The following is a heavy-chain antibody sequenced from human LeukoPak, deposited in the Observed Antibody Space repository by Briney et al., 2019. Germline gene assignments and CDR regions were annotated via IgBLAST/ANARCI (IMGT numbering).Heavy chain of an antibody. CDR1: GFTFSSYA. V-gene: IGHV3-23*01. J-gene: IGHJ4*02. D-gene: IGHD6-6*01. Sequence: GGSLRLSCAASGFTFSSYAMSWVRQAPGKGLEWVSAISGSGGSTYYAGSVKGRFTISRDNSKNTLYLQMNSLRAEDTAVYYCAKKSQLALVFDYWGQGTLVTVSS. CDR3: AKKSQLALVFDY. CDR2: ISGSGGST.